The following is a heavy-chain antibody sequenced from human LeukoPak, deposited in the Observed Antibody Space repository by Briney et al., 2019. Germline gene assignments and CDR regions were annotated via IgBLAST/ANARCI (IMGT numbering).Heavy chain of an antibody. Sequence: GGSLRLSCAASGITFSTYGMHWVRQAPGKGPQYVLAISSDGGSTYYADSVKGRFTISRDNSKNTLYLQMGSLRVEDMAVYYCARGHSDSWLIDYWGQGTLVTVSS. CDR1: GITFSTYG. J-gene: IGHJ4*02. D-gene: IGHD6-13*01. CDR3: ARGHSDSWLIDY. CDR2: ISSDGGST. V-gene: IGHV3-64*02.